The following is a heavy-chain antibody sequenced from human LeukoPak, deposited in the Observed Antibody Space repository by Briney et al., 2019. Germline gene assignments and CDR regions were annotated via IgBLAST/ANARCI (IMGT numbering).Heavy chain of an antibody. V-gene: IGHV1-2*02. J-gene: IGHJ4*02. CDR3: ARVVGATGEREYYFDY. D-gene: IGHD1-26*01. CDR2: INPNSGGT. CDR1: GYTFTGYY. Sequence: ASVKVSCKASGYTFTGYYMHWVRQAPGQGLEWMGWINPNSGGTNYAQKFQGRVTMTRDTSISTVYMELSSLRSEDTAVYYCARVVGATGEREYYFDYWGQGTLVTVSS.